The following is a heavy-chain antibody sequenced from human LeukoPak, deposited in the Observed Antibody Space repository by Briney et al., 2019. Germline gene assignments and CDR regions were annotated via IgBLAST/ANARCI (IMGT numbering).Heavy chain of an antibody. CDR1: GYTFTGYY. J-gene: IGHJ6*02. CDR2: INPNSGGT. D-gene: IGHD2-2*01. CDR3: AREAIVVVPAASEYYYCYYGMDV. Sequence: ASVKVSCKASGYTFTGYYMHWVRQAPGQGLEWMGWINPNSGGTNYAQKFQGRVTMTRDTSISTAYMELSRLRSDDTAVYYCAREAIVVVPAASEYYYCYYGMDVWGQGTTVTVSS. V-gene: IGHV1-2*02.